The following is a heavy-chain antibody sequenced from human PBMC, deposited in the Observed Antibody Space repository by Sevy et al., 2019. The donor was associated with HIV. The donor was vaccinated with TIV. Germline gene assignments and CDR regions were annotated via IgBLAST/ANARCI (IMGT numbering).Heavy chain of an antibody. CDR3: VRARGINCSGGSCYVRWFDP. J-gene: IGHJ5*02. D-gene: IGHD2-15*01. V-gene: IGHV1-18*04. CDR1: GYTFTSYG. CDR2: ISAYNGNT. Sequence: ASVKVSCKASGYTFTSYGISWVRQAPGQGLEWMGWISAYNGNTNYAQKLQGRVTMTTDTSTSTAYMELRSLRSDDTAVYYCVRARGINCSGGSCYVRWFDPWGQGTLVTVSS.